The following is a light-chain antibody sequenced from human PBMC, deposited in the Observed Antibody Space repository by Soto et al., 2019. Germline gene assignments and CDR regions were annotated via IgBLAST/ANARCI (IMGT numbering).Light chain of an antibody. CDR2: ENN. CDR1: SSNIGNNH. Sequence: QSVLTQPPSVSAAPGQTVTISCSGSSSNIGNNHVSWYQQLPGTAPKLLIYENNKRPSGISDRFSGSKSGTSATLGITRLQTGAEGDYQRGTWNRSLTAGVFGGGTKLTV. CDR3: GTWNRSLTAGV. V-gene: IGLV1-51*02. J-gene: IGLJ3*02.